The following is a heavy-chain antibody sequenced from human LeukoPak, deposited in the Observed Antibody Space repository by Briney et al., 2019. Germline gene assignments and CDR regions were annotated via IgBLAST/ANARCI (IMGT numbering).Heavy chain of an antibody. CDR2: ISSSSSYI. V-gene: IGHV3-21*01. CDR1: GFTFSSYS. Sequence: NPGGSLRLSCAASGFTFSSYSMTWVRQAPGKGLEWVSSISSSSSYIYYADSVKGRFTISRDNAKNSLYLQMNSLRAEDTAVYYCARDPPPGYSSGWYGIWGQGTLVTVSS. D-gene: IGHD6-19*01. CDR3: ARDPPPGYSSGWYGI. J-gene: IGHJ4*02.